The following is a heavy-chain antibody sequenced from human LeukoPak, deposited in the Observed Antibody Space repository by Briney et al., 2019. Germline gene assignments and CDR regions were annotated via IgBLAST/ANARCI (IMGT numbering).Heavy chain of an antibody. D-gene: IGHD3-3*01. Sequence: PGGSLRLSCAASGFTFSSYEMNWVRQAPGKGLEWVSYISSSGSTIYYADSVKGRFTTSRDNAKNSLYLQMNSLRAEDTATYYCARRRYDGGYYLDFDYWGRGTLVTVSS. CDR2: ISSSGSTI. V-gene: IGHV3-48*03. J-gene: IGHJ4*02. CDR1: GFTFSSYE. CDR3: ARRRYDGGYYLDFDY.